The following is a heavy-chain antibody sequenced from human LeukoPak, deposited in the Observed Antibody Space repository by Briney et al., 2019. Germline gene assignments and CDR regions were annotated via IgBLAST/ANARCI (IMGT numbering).Heavy chain of an antibody. CDR2: IYPGDSDT. D-gene: IGHD5-12*01. V-gene: IGHV5-51*01. CDR3: ARSLREVNNWFDP. Sequence: GESLKISCKGSGYSFTSYWIGWVRQIPGKGLEWMGIIYPGDSDTRYSPSFQGQVTISADKSISTAYLQWSSLKASDTAMYYCARSLREVNNWFDPWGQGTLVTVSS. J-gene: IGHJ5*02. CDR1: GYSFTSYW.